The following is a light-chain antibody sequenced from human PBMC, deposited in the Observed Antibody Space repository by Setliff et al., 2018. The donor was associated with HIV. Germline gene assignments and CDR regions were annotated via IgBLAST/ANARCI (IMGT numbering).Light chain of an antibody. CDR2: DVS. J-gene: IGLJ1*01. Sequence: QSVLTQPASVSGSPGQSLTISCTGTSIDVGGYNSVSWYQQHPGKVPKLMIYDVSNRPSGVSNRFSGSKSGNTASLTISGLQAEDEADYYCSSYTSTSTPYVFGTGTKVTVL. V-gene: IGLV2-14*03. CDR1: SIDVGGYNS. CDR3: SSYTSTSTPYV.